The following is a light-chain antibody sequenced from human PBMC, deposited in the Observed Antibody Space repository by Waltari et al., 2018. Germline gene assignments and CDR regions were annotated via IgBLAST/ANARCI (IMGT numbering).Light chain of an antibody. CDR1: QKISSSY. CDR2: GAS. J-gene: IGKJ1*01. Sequence: EIVLTQSPGTLSLSPGERGTLSCRASQKISSSYLAWYQQKSGQAPRLLTFGASTRPTDPQDRFSRTGYGQHFNHPITRPEPEDSAAYPPQQYGSSPLTFGQGTKVEIK. CDR3: QQYGSSPLT. V-gene: IGKV3-20*01.